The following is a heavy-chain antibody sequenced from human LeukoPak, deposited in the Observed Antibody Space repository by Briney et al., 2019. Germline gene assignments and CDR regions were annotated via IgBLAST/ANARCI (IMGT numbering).Heavy chain of an antibody. J-gene: IGHJ4*02. CDR2: ISSSSSYI. D-gene: IGHD6-6*01. Sequence: GGSLRLSCAASGFTFSSYSMNWVRQAPGKGLEWVSSISSSSSYIYYADSVKGRFTISRDNAKNSLYLQMNSLRAEDTAVYYCARGAIPYSSSNFDYWGQGTLVTVSS. V-gene: IGHV3-21*01. CDR3: ARGAIPYSSSNFDY. CDR1: GFTFSSYS.